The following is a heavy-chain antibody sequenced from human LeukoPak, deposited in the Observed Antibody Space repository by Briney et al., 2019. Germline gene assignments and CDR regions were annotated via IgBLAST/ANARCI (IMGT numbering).Heavy chain of an antibody. J-gene: IGHJ6*02. D-gene: IGHD6-19*01. Sequence: GGSLRLSCAASGFTFSGYWMSWVRQAPGKGLEWVSVIYSGGSTYYADSVKGRFTISRDNSKNTLYLQMNSLRAEDTAVYYCASPIAVAGHYYYYGMDVWGQGTTVTVSS. V-gene: IGHV3-66*01. CDR2: IYSGGST. CDR3: ASPIAVAGHYYYYGMDV. CDR1: GFTFSGYW.